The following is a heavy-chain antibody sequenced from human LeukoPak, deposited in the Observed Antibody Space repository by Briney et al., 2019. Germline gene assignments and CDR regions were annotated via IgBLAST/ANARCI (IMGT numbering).Heavy chain of an antibody. D-gene: IGHD3-10*01. CDR1: GFTFSSYA. CDR2: ISGSGGST. J-gene: IGHJ4*02. V-gene: IGHV3-23*01. CDR3: ARRGKNYYGSGSYYKSPSSYYFDY. Sequence: GGSLRLSCAASGFTFSSYAMSWVRQAPGKGLEWVSAISGSGGSTYYADSVKGRFTISRDNSKNTPYLQMNSLRAEDTAVYYCARRGKNYYGSGSYYKSPSSYYFDYWGQGTLVTVSS.